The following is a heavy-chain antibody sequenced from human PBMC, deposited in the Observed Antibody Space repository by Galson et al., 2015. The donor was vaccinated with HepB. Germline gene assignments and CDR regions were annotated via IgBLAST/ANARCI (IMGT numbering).Heavy chain of an antibody. V-gene: IGHV3-7*03. J-gene: IGHJ4*02. CDR3: VKGPDQPFDY. CDR1: GFIFSDYW. CDR2: IKYDGTEK. Sequence: SLRLSCAISGFIFSDYWMNWVRQAPGKGLEWVATIKYDGTEKYYVDSVKGRFTISRDNAKNSVYLQMNSLRAEDTAIYYCVKGPDQPFDYWGQGTLVTVSS.